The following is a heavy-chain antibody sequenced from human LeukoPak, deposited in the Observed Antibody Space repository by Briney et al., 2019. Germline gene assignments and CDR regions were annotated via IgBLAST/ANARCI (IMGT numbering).Heavy chain of an antibody. CDR2: IIPILGIA. V-gene: IGHV1-69*04. CDR3: ARAGWEYYYDRPLDY. CDR1: GGTFSSYA. J-gene: IGHJ4*02. D-gene: IGHD3-22*01. Sequence: GSSVKVSCKASGGTFSSYAISWVRQAPGQGLEWMGRIIPILGIANYAQKFQGRVTITADKSTSTAYMELSSLRSEDTAVYYCARAGWEYYYDRPLDYWGQGTLVTVSS.